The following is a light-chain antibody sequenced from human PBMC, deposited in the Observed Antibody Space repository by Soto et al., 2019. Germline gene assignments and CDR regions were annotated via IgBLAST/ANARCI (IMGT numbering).Light chain of an antibody. V-gene: IGKV1-5*01. Sequence: DIQFGQSPSTVSASXXXXXGXTXRASQNINTWLAWYQQKSGKAPKLLIYDASSVESGVPSRFSGSGSGTEFTLTISSLQPDDFATYYCQQANSYFQTFGQGTKVDIK. CDR3: QQANSYFQT. CDR1: QNINTW. J-gene: IGKJ1*01. CDR2: DAS.